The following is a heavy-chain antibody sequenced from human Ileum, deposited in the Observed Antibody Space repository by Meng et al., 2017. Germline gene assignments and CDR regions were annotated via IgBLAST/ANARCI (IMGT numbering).Heavy chain of an antibody. J-gene: IGHJ4*02. Sequence: QVQVQKAGPPLVMPSGTLPLTCAVSGTLWSWVRQPPGKGLGWIGEIFQSGRTNYNPSLKSRVTISIDKSKSQISLQLSAVTAADTAVYSCATSNDRDVYYLGYWGQGTLVTVSS. D-gene: IGHD3-22*01. CDR2: IFQSGRT. V-gene: IGHV4-4*02. CDR3: ATSNDRDVYYLGY. CDR1: GTL.